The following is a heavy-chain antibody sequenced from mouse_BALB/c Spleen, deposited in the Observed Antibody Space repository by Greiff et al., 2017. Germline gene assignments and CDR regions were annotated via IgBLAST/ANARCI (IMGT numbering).Heavy chain of an antibody. CDR1: GYTFSSYW. CDR2: ILPGSGST. J-gene: IGHJ1*01. Sequence: VQLQQSGAELMKPGASVKISCKATGYTFSSYWIEWVKQRPGHGLEWIGEILPGSGSTNYNEKFKGKATFTADTSSNTAYMQLSSLTSEDSAVYYCARSGAYWYFDVWGAGTTVTVSS. D-gene: IGHD3-1*01. V-gene: IGHV1-9*01. CDR3: ARSGAYWYFDV.